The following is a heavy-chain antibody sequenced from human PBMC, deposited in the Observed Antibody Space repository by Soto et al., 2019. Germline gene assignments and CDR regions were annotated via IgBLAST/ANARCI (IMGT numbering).Heavy chain of an antibody. V-gene: IGHV3-11*06. Sequence: GGSLRLSCAASGFTFSDYYMSWIRQAPGKGLEWVSYISSSSSYTNYADSVKGRFTISRDNAKNSLYLQMNSLRAEDTAVYYCARLDRAVGYCSGGSCSLGQVSYYFDYWGQGTLVTVSS. D-gene: IGHD2-15*01. J-gene: IGHJ4*02. CDR2: ISSSSSYT. CDR1: GFTFSDYY. CDR3: ARLDRAVGYCSGGSCSLGQVSYYFDY.